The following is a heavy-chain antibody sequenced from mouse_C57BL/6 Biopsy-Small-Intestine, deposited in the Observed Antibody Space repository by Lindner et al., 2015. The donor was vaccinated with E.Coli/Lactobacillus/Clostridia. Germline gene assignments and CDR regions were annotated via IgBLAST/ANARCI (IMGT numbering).Heavy chain of an antibody. CDR3: ARVGLFGWEVLNYFDY. Sequence: SVKVSCKASGYXFTGYYMHWVRQAPGQGLEWMGWINPNSGDTNYAQKFQGRVTMTRDTSISTAYMELSRLRSDDTAVYYCARVGLFGWEVLNYFDYWGQGTLVTVSS. V-gene: IGHV1-66*01. CDR2: INPNSGDT. J-gene: IGHJ2*01. D-gene: IGHD1-1*01. CDR1: GYXFTGYY.